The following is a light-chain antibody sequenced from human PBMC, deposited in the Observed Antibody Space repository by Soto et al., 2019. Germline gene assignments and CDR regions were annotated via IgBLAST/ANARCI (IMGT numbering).Light chain of an antibody. CDR2: DTS. CDR3: QQYKCYSRM. Sequence: DIQMIQPPSTLSASVGDRVTITCRSSQSISSLLAWYQQKPEKAPKLLIYDTSTLESGVPSRFTGRGSGAEYTLTICSLQPEDFATYNCQQYKCYSRMFGQGAKADNK. J-gene: IGKJ1*01. V-gene: IGKV1-5*01. CDR1: QSISSL.